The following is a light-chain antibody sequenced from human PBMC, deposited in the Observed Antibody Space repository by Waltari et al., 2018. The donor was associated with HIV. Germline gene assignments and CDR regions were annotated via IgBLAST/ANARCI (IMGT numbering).Light chain of an antibody. CDR2: SNN. Sequence: QSVLTQPPSASGTPGQRVTISCSGSYSNIGTDVVNWYQQLPGTAPKLLIYSNNPRSSRVPDRFSGSESGTSAPLAISGLQSEDEAAYYCAAWDDSLNALRFGGGTKLSVL. V-gene: IGLV1-44*01. CDR1: YSNIGTDV. CDR3: AAWDDSLNALR. J-gene: IGLJ2*01.